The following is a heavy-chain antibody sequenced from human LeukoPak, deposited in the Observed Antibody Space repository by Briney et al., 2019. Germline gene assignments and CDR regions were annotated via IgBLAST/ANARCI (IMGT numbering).Heavy chain of an antibody. CDR3: AKLIAADFDY. Sequence: GGSLRLSCAASGFTFSRYGMHWVRQAPGKGLEWVAFIRYDGSNKYYADSVKGRFTISRDNSKNTLYLQMNSLRAEDTAVYYCAKLIAADFDYWGQGTLVTVSS. J-gene: IGHJ4*02. CDR1: GFTFSRYG. D-gene: IGHD6-13*01. V-gene: IGHV3-30*02. CDR2: IRYDGSNK.